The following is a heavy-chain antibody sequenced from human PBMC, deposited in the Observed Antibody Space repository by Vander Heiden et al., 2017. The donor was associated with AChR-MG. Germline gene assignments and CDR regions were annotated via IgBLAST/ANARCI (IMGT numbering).Heavy chain of an antibody. CDR1: GFTFSSYG. J-gene: IGHJ4*02. D-gene: IGHD1-26*01. Sequence: QVQLVESGGGVVQPGRSLRLSCAASGFTFSSYGMHWVRQAPGKGLEWVAVIWYDGSNKYYADSVKGRFTISRDNSKNTLYLQMNSLRAEDTAVYYCARDSRPDWESTHFDYWGQGTLVTVSS. V-gene: IGHV3-33*01. CDR2: IWYDGSNK. CDR3: ARDSRPDWESTHFDY.